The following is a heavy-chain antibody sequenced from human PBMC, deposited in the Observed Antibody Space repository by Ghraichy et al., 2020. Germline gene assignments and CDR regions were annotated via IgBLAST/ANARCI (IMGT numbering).Heavy chain of an antibody. CDR2: MSGLGDYI. D-gene: IGHD7-27*01. CDR1: GFTFSNYA. CDR3: AKAFFPNWYTGYRFDP. Sequence: GGSLRLSCAASGFTFSNYAMTWVRQAPGKGLEWVSAMSGLGDYIYYADSVKGRFTISRDNSKNTLNLQMNSVRAEDAAIYFCAKAFFPNWYTGYRFDPWGQGTLVTVSS. V-gene: IGHV3-23*01. J-gene: IGHJ5*02.